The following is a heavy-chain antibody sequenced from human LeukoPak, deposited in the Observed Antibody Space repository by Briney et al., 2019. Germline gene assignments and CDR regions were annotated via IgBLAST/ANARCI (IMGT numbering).Heavy chain of an antibody. CDR1: GGSISSYY. D-gene: IGHD2-2*01. J-gene: IGHJ5*02. CDR3: ARGGEGYCSSTSCRDNWFDP. V-gene: IGHV4-59*01. CDR2: IYYSGST. Sequence: SETLSLTCTVSGGSISSYYWSWIRQPPGKGLEWIGYIYYSGSTNYNPSLKGRVTISVDTSKNQFSLKLSSVTAADTAVYYCARGGEGYCSSTSCRDNWFDPWGQGTLSPSPQ.